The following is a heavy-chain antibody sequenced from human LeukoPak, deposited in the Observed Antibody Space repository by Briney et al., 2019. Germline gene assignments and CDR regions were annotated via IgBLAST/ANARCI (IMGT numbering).Heavy chain of an antibody. CDR1: GFTFSSYA. D-gene: IGHD1-1*01. CDR2: ISGSGGST. CDR3: ARVTGRFYYYMDV. J-gene: IGHJ6*03. Sequence: PGGSLRLSCAASGFTFSSYAMSWVRQAPEKGLEWVSGISGSGGSTYYADSVKGRFTLSRDNSKSMLYLQMNSLKTEDTAVYYCARVTGRFYYYMDVWGKGTTVTVSS. V-gene: IGHV3-23*01.